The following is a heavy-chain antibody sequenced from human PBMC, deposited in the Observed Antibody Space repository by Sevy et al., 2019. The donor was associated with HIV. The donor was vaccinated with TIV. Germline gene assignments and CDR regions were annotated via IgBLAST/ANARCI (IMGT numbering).Heavy chain of an antibody. D-gene: IGHD2-2*01. Sequence: GGSLRLSCAASGFTFSSYSMNWVRQAPGKGLEWVSSISSSSSYIYYADSVKGRFTISRDNAKNPLYLQMNSLRAEETAVYYCARDNNQLLRHYYYYYGMDVWGQGTTVTVSS. CDR2: ISSSSSYI. V-gene: IGHV3-21*01. J-gene: IGHJ6*02. CDR1: GFTFSSYS. CDR3: ARDNNQLLRHYYYYYGMDV.